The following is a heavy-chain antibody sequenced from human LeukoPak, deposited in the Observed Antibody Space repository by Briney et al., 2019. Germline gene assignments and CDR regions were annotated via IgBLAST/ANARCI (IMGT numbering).Heavy chain of an antibody. CDR1: GGSISNSGYY. CDR2: VDYSGNT. Sequence: SETLSLTCTVSGGSISNSGYYWGWIRQPPGKGLEWIGSVDYSGNTYYRPSLKSRLTISLDTFKNQFFLKLNSVTAADTAVYYCARMGNPATVTADYWGQGTLVTVSS. D-gene: IGHD4-17*01. CDR3: ARMGNPATVTADY. V-gene: IGHV4-39*07. J-gene: IGHJ4*02.